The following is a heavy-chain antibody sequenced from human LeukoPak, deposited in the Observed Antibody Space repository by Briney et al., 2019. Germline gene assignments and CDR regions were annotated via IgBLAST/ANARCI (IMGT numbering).Heavy chain of an antibody. D-gene: IGHD4-17*01. V-gene: IGHV1-69*06. CDR2: IIPIFGTA. CDR3: ASPYDYGDHYLDALHI. J-gene: IGHJ3*02. Sequence: ASVNVSCKASGGTFSSYAISWVRQAPGQGLEWMGGIIPIFGTANYAQKFQGRVTITADKSTSTAYMELSSLRSEDTAVYYCASPYDYGDHYLDALHIWGQGTIVTVSS. CDR1: GGTFSSYA.